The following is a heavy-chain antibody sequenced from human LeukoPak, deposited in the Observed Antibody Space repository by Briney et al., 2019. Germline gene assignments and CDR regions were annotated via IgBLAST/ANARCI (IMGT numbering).Heavy chain of an antibody. V-gene: IGHV3-66*01. Sequence: GGSLRLSCAASGFTVSSNYMSWVRQAPGKGLEWVSVVYSGGSTYYADSVKGRFTISRDNSKNTLYLQMNSLRAEDTAVYYCASVFSGSYDYWGQGTLVTVSS. CDR1: GFTVSSNY. J-gene: IGHJ4*02. CDR2: VYSGGST. CDR3: ASVFSGSYDY. D-gene: IGHD1-26*01.